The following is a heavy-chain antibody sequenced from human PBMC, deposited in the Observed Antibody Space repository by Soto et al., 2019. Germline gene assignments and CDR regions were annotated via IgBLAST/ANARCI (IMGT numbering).Heavy chain of an antibody. Sequence: SETLSLTCTVSGGSISSYYWSWIRQPPGKGLEWIANIYNSGSTNYSPSLKSRVTISVDTSKNQFSLKLGSVTAADTAVYYCARHGRYCSGGSCYSGTYFDYWGQGTLVTVSS. CDR1: GGSISSYY. CDR3: ARHGRYCSGGSCYSGTYFDY. CDR2: IYNSGST. D-gene: IGHD2-15*01. V-gene: IGHV4-59*08. J-gene: IGHJ4*02.